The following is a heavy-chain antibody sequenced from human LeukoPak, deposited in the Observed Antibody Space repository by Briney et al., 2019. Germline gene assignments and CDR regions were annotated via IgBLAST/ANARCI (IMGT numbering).Heavy chain of an antibody. V-gene: IGHV4-34*01. CDR1: GGSFSGYY. J-gene: IGHJ4*02. Sequence: PSETLSLTCGVYGGSFSGYYWSWIRQPPGKGLEWIGEINHSGSTNYNPSLKSRGTISVDTSKNQFSLKLSSVTAADTAVYYCTRAKRIIMVRGVITRYFDYWGQGTLVTVSS. CDR3: TRAKRIIMVRGVITRYFDY. CDR2: INHSGST. D-gene: IGHD3-10*01.